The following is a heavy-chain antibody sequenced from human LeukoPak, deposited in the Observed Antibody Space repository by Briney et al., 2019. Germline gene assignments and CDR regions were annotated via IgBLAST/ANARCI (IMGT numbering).Heavy chain of an antibody. CDR2: IYPGDSDT. Sequence: GESLKISCKGSGYAFTSYWIAWVHQMPGKGLEWMGIIYPGDSDTRYSPSFQGQVTISADKSISTAYLQWSSLKASDTAMYYCARLVTSYFDYWGQGTLVTVSS. D-gene: IGHD4-11*01. CDR1: GYAFTSYW. V-gene: IGHV5-51*07. J-gene: IGHJ4*02. CDR3: ARLVTSYFDY.